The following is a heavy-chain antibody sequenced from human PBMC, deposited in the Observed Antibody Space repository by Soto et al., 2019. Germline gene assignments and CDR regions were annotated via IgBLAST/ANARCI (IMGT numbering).Heavy chain of an antibody. J-gene: IGHJ6*02. V-gene: IGHV4-59*01. Sequence: SETLSLTCTVSGGSISSYYWSWIRQPPGKGLEWIGYIYYSGSTNYNPPLKSRVTISVDTSKNQFSLKLSSVTAADTAVYYCASAQGGYCSGGSCYSDYYYGMDVWGQGTTVTVSS. CDR2: IYYSGST. D-gene: IGHD2-15*01. CDR3: ASAQGGYCSGGSCYSDYYYGMDV. CDR1: GGSISSYY.